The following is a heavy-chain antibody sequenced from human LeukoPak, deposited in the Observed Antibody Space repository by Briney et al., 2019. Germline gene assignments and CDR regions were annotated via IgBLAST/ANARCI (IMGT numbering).Heavy chain of an antibody. CDR2: ISYDGSNK. D-gene: IGHD6-13*01. J-gene: IGHJ5*02. Sequence: GGSLRLSCAASGFTFSSYAMHWVRQAPGKGLEWVAVISYDGSNKYYADSVKGRFTISRDNSKNTLYLQMNSLRAEDTAVYYCARGLGPTIAATHEGWFDPWGQGTLVTVSS. CDR3: ARGLGPTIAATHEGWFDP. CDR1: GFTFSSYA. V-gene: IGHV3-30-3*01.